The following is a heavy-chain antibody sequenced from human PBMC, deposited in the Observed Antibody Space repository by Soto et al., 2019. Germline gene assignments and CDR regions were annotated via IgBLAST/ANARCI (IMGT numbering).Heavy chain of an antibody. D-gene: IGHD3-3*01. CDR3: ARDPSSPDDVWSGYIRGYYYMDV. CDR1: GFTFSSYS. J-gene: IGHJ6*03. V-gene: IGHV3-21*01. Sequence: EVQLVESGGGLVKPGGSLRLSCAASGFTFSSYSMNWVRQAPGKGLEWVSSISSSSSYIYYADSVKGRFTISRDNAKNSLNLQMNSLRAEDTAVYYCARDPSSPDDVWSGYIRGYYYMDVWGKGTTVTVSS. CDR2: ISSSSSYI.